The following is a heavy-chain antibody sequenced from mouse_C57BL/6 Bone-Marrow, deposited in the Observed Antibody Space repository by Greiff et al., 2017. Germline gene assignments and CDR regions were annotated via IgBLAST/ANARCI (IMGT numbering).Heavy chain of an antibody. D-gene: IGHD1-1*01. CDR2: IYPGDGDT. Sequence: QVQLQQSGAELVKPGASVKISCKASGYAFSSYWMNWVKQRPGKGLEWIGQIYPGDGDTNYNGKFKGKATLTADKSSSTAYMQLSSLISEDSAVYFGAREIYYYGSRYFDVWGTGTTVTVSS. CDR1: GYAFSSYW. J-gene: IGHJ1*03. V-gene: IGHV1-80*01. CDR3: AREIYYYGSRYFDV.